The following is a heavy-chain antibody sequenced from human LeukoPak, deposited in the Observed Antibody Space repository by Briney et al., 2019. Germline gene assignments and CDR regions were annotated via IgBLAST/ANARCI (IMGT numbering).Heavy chain of an antibody. V-gene: IGHV3-49*04. J-gene: IGHJ4*02. Sequence: GGSLRLSCSASGFTFGDHAMSWVRQAPGKGLGGVGFIRSKGYGGTTEYAASVEGRFSLSRDDSRSSVYLQMSSLKTEDTAVYYCARVRSGNDFDYWGPGTLVTVSS. D-gene: IGHD3-10*01. CDR1: GFTFGDHA. CDR3: ARVRSGNDFDY. CDR2: IRSKGYGGTT.